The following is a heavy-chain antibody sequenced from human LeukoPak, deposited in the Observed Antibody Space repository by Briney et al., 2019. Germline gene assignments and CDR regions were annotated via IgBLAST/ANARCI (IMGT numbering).Heavy chain of an antibody. CDR3: ERASNSMIRGVKLNWFDP. Sequence: ASVKVSCKASGYTFTSYDINWVRQATGQALEWIGEVNANNGGKNYAQKFQGRVTMTRATSISTAYMELGRPRSDDTAAYYCERASNSMIRGVKLNWFDPWGQGTLVTVSS. V-gene: IGHV1-2*02. D-gene: IGHD3-10*01. CDR1: GYTFTSYD. J-gene: IGHJ5*02. CDR2: VNANNGGK.